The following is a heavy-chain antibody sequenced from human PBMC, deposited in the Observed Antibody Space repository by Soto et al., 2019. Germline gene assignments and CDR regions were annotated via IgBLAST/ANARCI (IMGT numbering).Heavy chain of an antibody. CDR2: IFHSGST. CDR1: GGSISTDHW. CDR3: ARRVFRDRSGAMDI. V-gene: IGHV4-4*02. D-gene: IGHD3-10*01. J-gene: IGHJ6*02. Sequence: QVQLQESGPGLVKPSGTLSLSCTVSGGSISTDHWWTWVRQSPGEGLEWIGEIFHSGSTSYTPSLKSRVTVSVDRSNNLVSLNLTSVTAAATAIYYCARRVFRDRSGAMDIWGRGTTVTVSS.